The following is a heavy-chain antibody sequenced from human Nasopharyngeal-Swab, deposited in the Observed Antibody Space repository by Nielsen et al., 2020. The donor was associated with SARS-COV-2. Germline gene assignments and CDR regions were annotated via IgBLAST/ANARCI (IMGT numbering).Heavy chain of an antibody. Sequence: GESLKISCATSGFTFSKAWMSWVRQAPGKGPEWAGRIKSRAAGGTTDYAAPVIDRFTVSRDDSESTLYLQMSSLKTEDTAVYYCTTYSSGWLWGKGTTVTVSS. CDR2: IKSRAAGGTT. D-gene: IGHD6-19*01. CDR3: TTYSSGWL. V-gene: IGHV3-15*01. CDR1: GFTFSKAW. J-gene: IGHJ6*04.